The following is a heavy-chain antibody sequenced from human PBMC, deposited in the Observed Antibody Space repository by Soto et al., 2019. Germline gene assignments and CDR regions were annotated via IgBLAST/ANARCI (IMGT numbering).Heavy chain of an antibody. Sequence: GGSLRLSCAASGFTFSSYAMNWVRQAPGKGLEWVSAISGSGGAIYSADSVKGRFTVSRDNSKNRFYLQMNSLSAEDTAVYYCAKGLVWYYGSGKLYVMDVWGQGTTVIVSS. CDR3: AKGLVWYYGSGKLYVMDV. CDR2: ISGSGGAI. V-gene: IGHV3-23*01. CDR1: GFTFSSYA. D-gene: IGHD3-10*01. J-gene: IGHJ6*02.